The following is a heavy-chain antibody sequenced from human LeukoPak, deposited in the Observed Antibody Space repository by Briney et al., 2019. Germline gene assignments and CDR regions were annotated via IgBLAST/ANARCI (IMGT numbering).Heavy chain of an antibody. CDR2: IYTSGST. V-gene: IGHV4-4*07. CDR1: GGSISSYY. D-gene: IGHD6-19*01. Sequence: PSETLSLTCTVPGGSISSYYWSWIRQPAGKGLDWIGRIYTSGSTNYNPSLKSRVTMSVDTSKNQFSLKLSSVTAADTVVYYCARGRIAVAGYYYYYCMDVWGKGTTVTVSS. CDR3: ARGRIAVAGYYYYYCMDV. J-gene: IGHJ6*03.